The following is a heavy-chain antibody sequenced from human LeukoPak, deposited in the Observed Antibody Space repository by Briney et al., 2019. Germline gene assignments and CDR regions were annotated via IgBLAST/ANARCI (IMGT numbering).Heavy chain of an antibody. CDR1: GYTFTGYY. J-gene: IGHJ4*02. Sequence: ASVKVPCKASGYTFTGYYMHWVRQAPGQGLEWMGWINPNSGGTNYAQKFQGRVTMTRDTSISTAYMELSRLRSDDTAVYYCARLTEMATIPFDYWGQGTLVTVSS. CDR2: INPNSGGT. V-gene: IGHV1-2*02. D-gene: IGHD5-24*01. CDR3: ARLTEMATIPFDY.